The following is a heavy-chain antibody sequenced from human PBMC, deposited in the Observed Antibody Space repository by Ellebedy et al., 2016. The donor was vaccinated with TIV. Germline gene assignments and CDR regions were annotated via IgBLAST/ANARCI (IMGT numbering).Heavy chain of an antibody. CDR3: ARGGVGDMLNTSMVLFTPLAFDY. CDR2: ISGYGDTR. CDR1: GFTFSSCA. D-gene: IGHD5-18*01. J-gene: IGHJ4*02. V-gene: IGHV3-64*04. Sequence: GGSLRLXCSASGFTFSSCAIHWVRQAPGKGLEYVSAISGYGDTRYYADSVKGRFIISRDNSKTTLYLQMNSLSAEDTAVYSCARGGVGDMLNTSMVLFTPLAFDYWGQGTLVTVSS.